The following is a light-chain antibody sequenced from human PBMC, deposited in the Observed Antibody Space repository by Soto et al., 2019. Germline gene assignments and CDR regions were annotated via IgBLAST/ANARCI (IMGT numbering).Light chain of an antibody. CDR2: GAS. CDR1: QSVGSN. V-gene: IGKV3-15*01. Sequence: EIVMTQSPATLSVSPGERVSLSCRASQSVGSNLAWYQQKPGQAPSLLIYGASTRATGIPARFSGSGSGTEFTLTISSLQPEDFATYYCQQSYSTPWTFGQGTKVDIK. J-gene: IGKJ1*01. CDR3: QQSYSTPWT.